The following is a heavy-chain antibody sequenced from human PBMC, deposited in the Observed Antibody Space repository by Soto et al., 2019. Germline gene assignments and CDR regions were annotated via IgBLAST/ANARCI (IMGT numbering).Heavy chain of an antibody. Sequence: EVQLVESGGGLVQPGGSLRLSCAASGFTFSTFWMCWVRQAPGKGLEWVANIKQDGSETYYVDSVKSRFTISRDNAKNSLYLQMNSLRAEDTAVYYCARDSGTSDYWGQGTLVTVSS. V-gene: IGHV3-7*01. CDR1: GFTFSTFW. D-gene: IGHD6-13*01. CDR2: IKQDGSET. J-gene: IGHJ4*02. CDR3: ARDSGTSDY.